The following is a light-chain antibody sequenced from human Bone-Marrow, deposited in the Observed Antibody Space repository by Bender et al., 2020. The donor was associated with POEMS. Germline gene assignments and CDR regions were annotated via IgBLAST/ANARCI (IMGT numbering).Light chain of an antibody. V-gene: IGLV2-14*01. CDR1: SRDVGGYDY. CDR3: SSYRITTPWV. J-gene: IGLJ3*02. CDR2: EVT. Sequence: QSALTQPASVSGSPGQSITISCTGTSRDVGGYDYVSWYQQHPGKPPKLMIFEVTNRPSGISNRFSGSKSGNTASLTISGLQAEDEADYYCSSYRITTPWVFGGGTKLTVL.